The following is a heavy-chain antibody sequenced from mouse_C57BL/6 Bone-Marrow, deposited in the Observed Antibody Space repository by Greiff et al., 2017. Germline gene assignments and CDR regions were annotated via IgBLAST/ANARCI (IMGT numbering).Heavy chain of an antibody. J-gene: IGHJ4*01. D-gene: IGHD2-3*01. CDR3: ARCDGYPHYYAMDY. CDR1: GYTFTSYW. CDR2: IYPSDSET. Sequence: VQLQQPGAELVRPGSSVKLSCKASGYTFTSYWMDWVKQRPGQGLEWIGNIYPSDSETHYNQKFKDKATLTVDKSASTAYMQLSSLTSEDSAVYYCARCDGYPHYYAMDYWGQGTSVTVSS. V-gene: IGHV1-61*01.